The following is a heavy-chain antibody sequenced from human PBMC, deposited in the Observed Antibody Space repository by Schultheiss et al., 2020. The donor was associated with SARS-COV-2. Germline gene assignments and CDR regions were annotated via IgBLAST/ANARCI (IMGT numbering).Heavy chain of an antibody. D-gene: IGHD3-16*01. CDR2: ISWNSGSI. J-gene: IGHJ6*03. V-gene: IGHV3-9*01. CDR3: ARLRLKYYYYMDV. Sequence: GGSLRLSCAASGFTFSSYGMHWVRQAPGKGLEWVSGISWNSGSIGYADSVKGRFTISRDNAKNSLYLQMNSLRAEDTAVYYCARLRLKYYYYMDVWGKGTTVTVSS. CDR1: GFTFSSYG.